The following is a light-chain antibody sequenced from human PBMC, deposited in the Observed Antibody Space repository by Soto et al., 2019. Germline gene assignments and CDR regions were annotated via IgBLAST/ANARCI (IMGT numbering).Light chain of an antibody. CDR3: QHYNAFPWP. J-gene: IGKJ1*01. CDR1: QSIRNW. Sequence: DIQMTQSPSTLSASVGDRVTITCRASQSIRNWLAWYQDKPGKAPKLLIYGASSLESGVPSRFSGSGSGTEFTLTIGGLQPDDFATYYCQHYNAFPWPFGQGTKGEIK. V-gene: IGKV1-5*01. CDR2: GAS.